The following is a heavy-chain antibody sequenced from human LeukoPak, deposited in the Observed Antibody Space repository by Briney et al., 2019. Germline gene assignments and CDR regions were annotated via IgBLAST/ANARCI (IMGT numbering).Heavy chain of an antibody. Sequence: GRSLRLSCAASGFIFSNYPMHWVRQAPGKGLEWVAVISYDGSNKYYADSVKGRFTISRDNSKNTLYLQMNSLRAEDTAVYYCAKDMSLYGYYYMDVWGKGTTVTVSS. CDR3: AKDMSLYGYYYMDV. CDR2: ISYDGSNK. V-gene: IGHV3-30-3*01. J-gene: IGHJ6*03. D-gene: IGHD3-16*01. CDR1: GFIFSNYP.